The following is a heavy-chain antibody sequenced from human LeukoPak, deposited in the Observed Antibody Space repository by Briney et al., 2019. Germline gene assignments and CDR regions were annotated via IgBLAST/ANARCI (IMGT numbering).Heavy chain of an antibody. Sequence: GGSLRLSCAASGFTVNSYYMGWVRQAPGKGLEWVSVIYSGGDTYYADSVKGRFIISRDNSKDMIYLEMSSLKAEDTAVYYCASNKWELPHFDYWGQGTLVTVSS. D-gene: IGHD1-26*01. CDR1: GFTVNSYY. CDR2: IYSGGDT. J-gene: IGHJ4*02. CDR3: ASNKWELPHFDY. V-gene: IGHV3-66*01.